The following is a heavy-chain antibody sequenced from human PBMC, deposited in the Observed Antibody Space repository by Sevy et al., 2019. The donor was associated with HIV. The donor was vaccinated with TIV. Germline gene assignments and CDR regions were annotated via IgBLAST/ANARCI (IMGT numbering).Heavy chain of an antibody. CDR3: AKAMDTWIELWSLIDY. V-gene: IGHV3-30*18. Sequence: GGCLRLSCAASGFTFNTYRMHWVRQAPGKGLEWVAVVSYDGSNKYYAESVQGRFTISIDNSGNTLYLQVNSLRTEDTAVYYCAKAMDTWIELWSLIDYWGQGTLVTVSS. D-gene: IGHD5-18*01. CDR2: VSYDGSNK. J-gene: IGHJ4*02. CDR1: GFTFNTYR.